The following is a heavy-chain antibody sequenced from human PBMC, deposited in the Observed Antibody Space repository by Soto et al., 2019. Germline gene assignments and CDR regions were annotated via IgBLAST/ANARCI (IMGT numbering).Heavy chain of an antibody. D-gene: IGHD6-13*01. CDR1: GYTFTGHY. CDR3: AREYSSTWYPFDY. J-gene: IGHJ4*02. Sequence: AAVKVSCKASGYTFTGHYMHGVRQAPGQGFEWMGWINPNSGGTNYAQKFQGRVTMTRDTSISTAYMELNRLRSDDTAVFYCAREYSSTWYPFDYWGQGTLVTVSS. CDR2: INPNSGGT. V-gene: IGHV1-2*02.